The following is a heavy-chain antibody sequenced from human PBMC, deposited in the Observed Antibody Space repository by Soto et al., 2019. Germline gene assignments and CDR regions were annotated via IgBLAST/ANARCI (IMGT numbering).Heavy chain of an antibody. CDR1: GGTFSSYT. CDR2: IIPILGIA. CDR3: ARDLNSGYYRVFDI. V-gene: IGHV1-69*04. D-gene: IGHD5-12*01. Sequence: SVKVSCKASGGTFSSYTISWVRQAPGQGLEWMGRIIPILGIANYAQKFQGRVTITADKSTSTAYMELSSLRSEDTAVYYCARDLNSGYYRVFDIWGQGTMVTVSS. J-gene: IGHJ3*02.